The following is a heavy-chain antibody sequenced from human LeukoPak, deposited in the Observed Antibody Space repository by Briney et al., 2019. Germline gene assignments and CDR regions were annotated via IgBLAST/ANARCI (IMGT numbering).Heavy chain of an antibody. V-gene: IGHV4-30-4*01. CDR2: IYYSGST. CDR1: GGSISSGDYY. Sequence: SETLSLTCTVSGGSISSGDYYWSWIRQPPGKGLEWIGYIYYSGSTYYNPSLESRVTISVDTSKNQFSLKLSSVTAADTVVYYCARDSSSYYYYYGMDVWGQGTTVTVSS. D-gene: IGHD6-6*01. J-gene: IGHJ6*02. CDR3: ARDSSSYYYYYGMDV.